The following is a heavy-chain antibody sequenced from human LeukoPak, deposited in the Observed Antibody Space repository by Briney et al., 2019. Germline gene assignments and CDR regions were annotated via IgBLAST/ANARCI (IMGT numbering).Heavy chain of an antibody. CDR2: IYSGGST. CDR3: ARVRGYNTAVNWFDP. CDR1: GFTFSSYW. Sequence: PGGSLRLSCAASGFTFSSYWMHWVRQAPGKGLEWVSVIYSGGSTYYADSVKGRFTISRDNSKNTLYLQMNSLRAEDTAVYYCARVRGYNTAVNWFDPWGQGTLVTVSS. J-gene: IGHJ5*02. D-gene: IGHD1-14*01. V-gene: IGHV3-66*01.